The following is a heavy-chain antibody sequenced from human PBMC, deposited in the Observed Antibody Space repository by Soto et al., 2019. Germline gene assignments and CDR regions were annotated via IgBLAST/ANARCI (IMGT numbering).Heavy chain of an antibody. V-gene: IGHV4-59*01. CDR2: IYYSGST. CDR1: GGSISSYY. D-gene: IGHD1-20*01. J-gene: IGHJ5*02. Sequence: PSETLSLTCTVSGGSISSYYWSWIRQPPGKGLEWIGYIYYSGSTNYNPSLKSRVTISVDTSKNQFSLKLSSVTAADTAVYYCAREITGTLNWFDPWGQGTLVIVSS. CDR3: AREITGTLNWFDP.